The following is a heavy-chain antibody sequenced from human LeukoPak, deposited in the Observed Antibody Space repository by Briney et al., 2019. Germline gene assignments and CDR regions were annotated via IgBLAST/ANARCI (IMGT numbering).Heavy chain of an antibody. J-gene: IGHJ5*02. CDR2: INHSGST. D-gene: IGHD2-8*02. CDR3: ACQTGRAVDGWSPSGTGGNWFDP. CDR1: GGSFSGYY. Sequence: PSETLSLTCAVYGGSFSGYYWSWIRQPPGKGLEWIGEINHSGSTNYNPSLKSRVTISVDTSKNQFSLKLSSVTAADTAVYYCACQTGRAVDGWSPSGTGGNWFDPWGQGTLVTVSS. V-gene: IGHV4-34*01.